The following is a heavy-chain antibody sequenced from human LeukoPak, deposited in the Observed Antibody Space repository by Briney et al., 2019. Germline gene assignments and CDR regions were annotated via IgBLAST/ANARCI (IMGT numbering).Heavy chain of an antibody. CDR1: GFTFSSYA. V-gene: IGHV3-23*01. Sequence: GGSLRLSCAASGFTFSSYAVSWVRQAPGKGLEWVSAISGSGGSTYYADSVKGRFTISRDSSKNTLYLQMNSLRAEDTAVYYCAKDSWYDSSGYYWDYWGQGTLVTVSS. D-gene: IGHD3-22*01. CDR2: ISGSGGST. CDR3: AKDSWYDSSGYYWDY. J-gene: IGHJ4*02.